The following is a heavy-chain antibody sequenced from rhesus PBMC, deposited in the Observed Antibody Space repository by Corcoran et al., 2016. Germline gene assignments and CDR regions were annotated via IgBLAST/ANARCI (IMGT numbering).Heavy chain of an antibody. Sequence: QLQLQESGPGLVKPSETLSVTCAVSGGSISRNYWSWIRQPPGKGLEWIGYIYGRGSSSSHNPSLKSRVTLSGDTSKNQLSLNLTSVTAADTAVYYCARRSPSGGSGKCLDDWGQGVLVTVSS. CDR1: GGSISRNY. V-gene: IGHV4-169*01. D-gene: IGHD6-25*01. CDR3: ARRSPSGGSGKCLDD. J-gene: IGHJ4*01. CDR2: IYGRGSSS.